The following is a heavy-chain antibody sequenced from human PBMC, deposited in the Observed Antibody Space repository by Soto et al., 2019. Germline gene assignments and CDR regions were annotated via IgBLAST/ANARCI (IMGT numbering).Heavy chain of an antibody. D-gene: IGHD2-15*01. CDR1: GGSISSYY. V-gene: IGHV4-59*12. CDR2: IYYSGST. J-gene: IGHJ4*02. Sequence: PSETLSLTCTVSGGSISSYYWSWIRQPPGKGLEWIGYIYYSGSTYYNPSLKSRVTISVDTSKNQFSLKLSSVTAADTAVYYCARNVVVVAATRGYYFDYWGQGTLVTVSS. CDR3: ARNVVVVAATRGYYFDY.